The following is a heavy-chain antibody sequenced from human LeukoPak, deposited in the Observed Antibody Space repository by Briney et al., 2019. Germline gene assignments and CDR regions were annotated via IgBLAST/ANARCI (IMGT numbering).Heavy chain of an antibody. CDR1: GGSISSYY. CDR3: ARDMSPYYYDSSGYASDI. Sequence: SETLSLTCAVSGGSISSYYWSWIRQPPGKGLEWIGYIYYSGSTNYNPSLKSRVTISVDTSKNQFSLKLSSVTAADTAVYYCARDMSPYYYDSSGYASDIWGQGTMVTVSS. CDR2: IYYSGST. J-gene: IGHJ3*02. D-gene: IGHD3-22*01. V-gene: IGHV4-59*01.